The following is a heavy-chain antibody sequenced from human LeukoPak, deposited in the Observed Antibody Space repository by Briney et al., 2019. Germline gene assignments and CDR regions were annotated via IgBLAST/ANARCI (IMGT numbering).Heavy chain of an antibody. D-gene: IGHD1-14*01. V-gene: IGHV3-21*06. CDR3: ATETNGRHYDY. Sequence: GGSLRLSCTTSGLTFPTSGFNWVRQAPGKGLEWVASIGPTGFDRYHADSIKGRFTISRDNANNFLYLQMDSLRAEDTAVYYCATETNGRHYDYWGQGTLLTVSS. J-gene: IGHJ4*02. CDR1: GLTFPTSG. CDR2: IGPTGFDR.